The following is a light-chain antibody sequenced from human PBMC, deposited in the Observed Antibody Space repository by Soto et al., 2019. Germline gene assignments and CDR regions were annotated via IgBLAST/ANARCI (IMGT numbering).Light chain of an antibody. CDR1: NSDVGGYNY. J-gene: IGLJ1*01. CDR3: SSYAGSNWYV. V-gene: IGLV2-8*01. Sequence: SVLTHPPSPSGSPGQSVTISCTATNSDVGGYNYVSWYQQYPGKAPKLIIYEVNERPSGVPDRFSGSKSGNTASLTVSGLQTADEADYYCSSYAGSNWYVFGTGTKVTVL. CDR2: EVN.